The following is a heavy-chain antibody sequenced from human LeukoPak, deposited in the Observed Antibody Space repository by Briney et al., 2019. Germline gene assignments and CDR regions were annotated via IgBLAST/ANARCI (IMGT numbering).Heavy chain of an antibody. CDR1: GFTVSSNY. V-gene: IGHV3-53*01. Sequence: PGGSLRLSCAASGFTVSSNYMSWVRQAPGKGLEWVSVIYSGGSTYYADSVKGRFTISRDNAKNSLYLQMNSLRAEDTAVYYCARAWSNTYYDFWSGYYTGYYYYYGMDVWGQGTTVTVSS. J-gene: IGHJ6*02. CDR3: ARAWSNTYYDFWSGYYTGYYYYYGMDV. CDR2: IYSGGST. D-gene: IGHD3-3*01.